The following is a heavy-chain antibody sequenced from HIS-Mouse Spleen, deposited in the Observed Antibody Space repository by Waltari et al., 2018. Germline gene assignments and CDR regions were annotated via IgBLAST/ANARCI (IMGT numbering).Heavy chain of an antibody. CDR2: ISGSGGST. CDR1: GFTFSSYA. V-gene: IGHV3-23*01. Sequence: EVQLLESGGGLVQPGGSLRLSCAAAGFTFSSYAISWVLQAPGKGREWVSAISGSGGSTYYADSVKGRFTISRDNSKNTLYLQMNSLRAEDTAVYYCAKDPGLTGDWYFDLWGRGTLVTVSS. J-gene: IGHJ2*01. CDR3: AKDPGLTGDWYFDL. D-gene: IGHD7-27*01.